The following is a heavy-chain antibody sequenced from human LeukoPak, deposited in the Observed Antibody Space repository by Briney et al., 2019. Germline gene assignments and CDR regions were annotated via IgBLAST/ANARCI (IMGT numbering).Heavy chain of an antibody. J-gene: IGHJ5*02. CDR1: GYTFTSYD. Sequence: ASVKVSCKASGYTFTSYDINWVRQATGQGLEWMGWMNPNSGNTGYAQKFQGRGTITRNTSISTAYMELSSLRSEDTAVYYYARGGSPLGYCSSTSCYEGDNWFDPWGQGTLDTVSS. CDR2: MNPNSGNT. V-gene: IGHV1-8*03. CDR3: ARGGSPLGYCSSTSCYEGDNWFDP. D-gene: IGHD2-2*01.